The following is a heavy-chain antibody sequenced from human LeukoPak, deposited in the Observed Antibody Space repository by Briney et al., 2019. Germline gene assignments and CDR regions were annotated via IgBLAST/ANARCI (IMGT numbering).Heavy chain of an antibody. V-gene: IGHV3-48*03. CDR1: GFTFSSYE. J-gene: IGHJ4*02. CDR3: ARVMTTADY. D-gene: IGHD4-17*01. Sequence: GGSLRLSCAASGFTFSSYEMNWVRQAPGKGLEWVSYISSSGSTIYYADSVKGRFTISRDNAKNPLYLQMNSLRAEDTAVYYCARVMTTADYWGQGTLVTVSS. CDR2: ISSSGSTI.